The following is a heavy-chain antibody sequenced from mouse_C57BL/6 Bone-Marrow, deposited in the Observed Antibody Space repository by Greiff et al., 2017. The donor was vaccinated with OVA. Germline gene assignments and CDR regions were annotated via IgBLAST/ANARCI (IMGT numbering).Heavy chain of an antibody. CDR2: ISYDGSN. CDR1: GYSITSGYY. V-gene: IGHV3-6*01. J-gene: IGHJ4*01. D-gene: IGHD2-5*01. CDR3: ARNAYYSNYDYYAMDY. Sequence: ESGPGLVKPSQSLSLTCSVTGYSITSGYYWNWIRQFPGNKPEWMGYISYDGSNNYNPSLKNRISITRDTSKNQFFLKLNSVTTEDTATYYCARNAYYSNYDYYAMDYWGQGTSVTVSS.